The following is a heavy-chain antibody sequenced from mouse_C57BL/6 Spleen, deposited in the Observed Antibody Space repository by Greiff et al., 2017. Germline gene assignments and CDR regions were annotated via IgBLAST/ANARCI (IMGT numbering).Heavy chain of an antibody. CDR1: GYAFSSSW. CDR2: IYPGDGDT. J-gene: IGHJ3*01. V-gene: IGHV1-82*01. D-gene: IGHD1-1*01. CDR3: ARRDYYGSSYGFAY. Sequence: VQLQQSGPELVKPGASVKISCKASGYAFSSSWMNWVKQRPGKGLEWIGRIYPGDGDTNYNGKFKGKATLTADNSSSTAYMQLSSLTSEDSAVYFCARRDYYGSSYGFAYWGQGTLVTVSA.